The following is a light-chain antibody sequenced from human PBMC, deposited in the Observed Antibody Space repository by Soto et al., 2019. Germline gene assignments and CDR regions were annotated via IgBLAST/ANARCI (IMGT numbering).Light chain of an antibody. CDR2: GAS. V-gene: IGKV3-15*01. CDR1: QSVNSN. CDR3: QQYNNWPPET. J-gene: IGKJ1*01. Sequence: EIVMTQSPATLSVSPGERATLSCRASQSVNSNLAWYQQKPGQAPRLLIYGASTRATAIPARFSGSGSGTEFTLTISSLQSEDVALYSCQQYNNWPPETFGQGTTVESK.